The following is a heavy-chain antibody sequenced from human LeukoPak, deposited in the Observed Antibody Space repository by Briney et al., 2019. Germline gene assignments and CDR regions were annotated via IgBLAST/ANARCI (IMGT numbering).Heavy chain of an antibody. V-gene: IGHV3-7*03. CDR2: IKEDGSQK. CDR3: ARDSYSSSWYRGDYYYYMDV. CDR1: GFTFRTYW. Sequence: AGGSLRLSCVGSGFTFRTYWMTCVRQAPGKGLEWVATIKEDGSQKDHVDSVKGRFTISRDNAKNSLYLQMNSLRAEDTAVYYCARDSYSSSWYRGDYYYYMDVWGKGTTVTVPS. J-gene: IGHJ6*03. D-gene: IGHD6-13*01.